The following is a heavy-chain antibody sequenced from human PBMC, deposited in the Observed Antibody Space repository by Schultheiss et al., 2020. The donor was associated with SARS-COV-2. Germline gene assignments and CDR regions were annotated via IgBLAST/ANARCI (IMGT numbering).Heavy chain of an antibody. J-gene: IGHJ6*02. V-gene: IGHV5-51*01. CDR1: GYSFTSYW. D-gene: IGHD5-12*01. CDR3: ARHGLRPPFDYYGMDV. CDR2: IYPGDSDT. Sequence: GSLRLSCKGSGYSFTSYWIGWVRQMPGKGLEWMGIIYPGDSDTRYSPSFQGQVTISADKSISTAYLQWSSLKASDTAMYYCARHGLRPPFDYYGMDVWGQGTTVTVSS.